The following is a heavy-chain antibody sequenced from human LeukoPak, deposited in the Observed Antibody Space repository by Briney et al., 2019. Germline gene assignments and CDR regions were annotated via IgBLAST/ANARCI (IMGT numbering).Heavy chain of an antibody. V-gene: IGHV1-18*01. Sequence: ASVKVSFKASGYTFTSYGISWVRQAPGRGREWMGWISAYNGNTNYAQKLQGRVTMTTDTSTSTAYMELRSLRSDDTAVYYCARDRDYSRWYFDLWGRGTLVTVSS. D-gene: IGHD2-15*01. CDR1: GYTFTSYG. J-gene: IGHJ2*01. CDR2: ISAYNGNT. CDR3: ARDRDYSRWYFDL.